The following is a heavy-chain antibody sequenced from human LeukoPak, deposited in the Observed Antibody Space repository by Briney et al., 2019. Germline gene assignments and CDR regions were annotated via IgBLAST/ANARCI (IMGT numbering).Heavy chain of an antibody. CDR1: GDSISSRSYY. CDR3: ARHQGGSGWVDY. D-gene: IGHD6-19*01. Sequence: SETLSLTCTVSGDSISSRSYYWGWIRQPPGKGLEWIGSIYYIGSTYYNPSLKSRVTLSVDTSKNQFSLKLSSVTAADTAVYYCARHQGGSGWVDYWGQGTLVTVSS. J-gene: IGHJ4*02. CDR2: IYYIGST. V-gene: IGHV4-39*01.